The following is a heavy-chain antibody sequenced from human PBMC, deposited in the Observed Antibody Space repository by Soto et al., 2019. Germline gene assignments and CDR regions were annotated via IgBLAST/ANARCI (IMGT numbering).Heavy chain of an antibody. D-gene: IGHD3-10*01. Sequence: ASVKVSCKASGYTFTSYYMHWVRQAPGQGLEWMGIINPSGGSTSYAQKFQGRVTMTRDTSKNTLYLQMNSLRAEDTAVYYCAKLAYYYGSGSYPTRYYFDYWGQGTLVTV. V-gene: IGHV1-46*01. J-gene: IGHJ4*02. CDR3: AKLAYYYGSGSYPTRYYFDY. CDR1: GYTFTSYY. CDR2: INPSGGST.